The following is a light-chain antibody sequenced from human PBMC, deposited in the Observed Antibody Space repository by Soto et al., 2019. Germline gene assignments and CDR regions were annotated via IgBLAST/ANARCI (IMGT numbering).Light chain of an antibody. Sequence: QSALTQPASVSGSPGQSITISCTGTISDVGRYNLVSWYQQHPDKAPKLIIYEDIERPSGVSHRFSGSTSGNMASLTISGLQTEDEAKYFCCSYAGGASVVFGGGTKL. J-gene: IGLJ2*01. CDR2: EDI. CDR3: CSYAGGASVV. V-gene: IGLV2-23*01. CDR1: ISDVGRYNL.